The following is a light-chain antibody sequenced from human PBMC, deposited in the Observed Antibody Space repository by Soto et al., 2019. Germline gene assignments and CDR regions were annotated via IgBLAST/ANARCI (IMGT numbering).Light chain of an antibody. CDR1: SSDVGGYNY. V-gene: IGLV2-14*01. J-gene: IGLJ2*01. CDR3: SSYTSSSTLVV. CDR2: EVS. Sequence: SALTQPASVSGSPGQSITISCTGTSSDVGGYNYVSWYQQHPGKAPKLMIYEVSNRPSGVSNRFSGSKSGNTASLTISGLQAKDEADYYCSSYTSSSTLVVFGGGTKLTVL.